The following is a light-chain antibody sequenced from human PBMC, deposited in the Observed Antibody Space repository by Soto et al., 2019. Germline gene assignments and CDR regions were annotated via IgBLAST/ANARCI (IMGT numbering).Light chain of an antibody. Sequence: EIIMTQSPGTLSLSPGERAALSCRASQSVNNKLAWYQQTPGQPPRLLMYDASKRATGIPARFSGSGSGTGFTLTISSLEPEDFEVYYCQQRSNWPPTFGQGTKVDIK. CDR1: QSVNNK. CDR3: QQRSNWPPT. CDR2: DAS. V-gene: IGKV3-11*01. J-gene: IGKJ1*01.